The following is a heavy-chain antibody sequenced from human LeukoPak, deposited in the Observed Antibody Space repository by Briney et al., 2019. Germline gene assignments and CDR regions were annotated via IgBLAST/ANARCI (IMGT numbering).Heavy chain of an antibody. V-gene: IGHV3-9*01. D-gene: IGHD3-22*01. CDR3: AKDMGMNYYDSSGYYSHAFDI. Sequence: GRSLRLSCAASGFTFDDYAVHWVRQAPGKGLEWVSGISWNSGSIGYADSVKGRFTISRDNAKNSLYLQMNSLRAEDTALYYCAKDMGMNYYDSSGYYSHAFDIWGQGTMVTVSS. J-gene: IGHJ3*02. CDR1: GFTFDDYA. CDR2: ISWNSGSI.